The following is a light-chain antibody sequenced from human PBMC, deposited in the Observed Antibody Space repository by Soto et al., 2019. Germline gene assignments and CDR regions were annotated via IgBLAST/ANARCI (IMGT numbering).Light chain of an antibody. J-gene: IGKJ3*01. Sequence: DIVMTQSPLSLPVTPGEPASISCRSSQSLLHSNGYNYLDWYLQKPGQSPQLLIYLGSHRASGGPDRFRGSGSGTDFTLKISRVEAKDVGVSCCIQALQRATFXPGTKADIK. CDR2: LGS. V-gene: IGKV2-28*01. CDR1: QSLLHSNGYNY. CDR3: IQALQRAT.